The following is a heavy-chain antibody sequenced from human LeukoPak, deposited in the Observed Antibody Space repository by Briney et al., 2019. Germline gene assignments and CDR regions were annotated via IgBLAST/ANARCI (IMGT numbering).Heavy chain of an antibody. D-gene: IGHD3-3*01. V-gene: IGHV4-59*11. CDR1: GGSISSHY. Sequence: SETLSLTCTVSGGSISSHYWSWIRQPPGRGLEWIGYIYYSGSTNYNPSLKSRVTISVDTSKNQFSLKLSSVTAADTAVYYCATTLGSGYDFWSGYYRGHDYYMDVWGKGTTVTVSS. J-gene: IGHJ6*03. CDR2: IYYSGST. CDR3: ATTLGSGYDFWSGYYRGHDYYMDV.